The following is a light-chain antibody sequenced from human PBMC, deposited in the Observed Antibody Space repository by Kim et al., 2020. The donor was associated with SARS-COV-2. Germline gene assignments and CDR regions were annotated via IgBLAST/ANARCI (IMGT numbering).Light chain of an antibody. CDR3: QQSYSTPT. Sequence: SASVGDRVTITCRASQSISNYFNWYQQKPGKAPKLLIYAASSLQSGVPSRFSGSGSGTDFTLTISSLQPEDFATYYCQQSYSTPTFGGGTKVDIK. CDR1: QSISNY. V-gene: IGKV1-39*01. J-gene: IGKJ4*01. CDR2: AAS.